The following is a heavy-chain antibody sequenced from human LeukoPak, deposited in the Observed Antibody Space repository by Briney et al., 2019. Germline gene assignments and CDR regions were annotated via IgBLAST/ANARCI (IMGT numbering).Heavy chain of an antibody. D-gene: IGHD3-9*01. CDR3: ARGLYDILTGCDDAFDI. V-gene: IGHV1-8*01. Sequence: GASVKVSCKASGYTFTSYDINWVRQATGQGLEWMGWMNPNSGNTGYAQKFQGRVTMTRNTSISTAYMELSSLRSEDTAVYYCARGLYDILTGCDDAFDIWGQGTMVTVSS. CDR2: MNPNSGNT. J-gene: IGHJ3*02. CDR1: GYTFTSYD.